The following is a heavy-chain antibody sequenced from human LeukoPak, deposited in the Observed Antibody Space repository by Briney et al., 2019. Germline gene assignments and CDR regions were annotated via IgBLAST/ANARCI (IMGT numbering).Heavy chain of an antibody. CDR1: GFTVSSNY. J-gene: IGHJ4*02. D-gene: IGHD4-23*01. CDR3: ARRAGGYSHPYDY. V-gene: IGHV3-53*01. CDR2: IYSGGST. Sequence: GGSLRLSCAASGFTVSSNYMSWVRQAPGKGLEWVSLIYSGGSTYYADSVKGRFTISRNNSKNTLYLQMNRLRAEDTAVYYWARRAGGYSHPYDYWGQGTLVTVS.